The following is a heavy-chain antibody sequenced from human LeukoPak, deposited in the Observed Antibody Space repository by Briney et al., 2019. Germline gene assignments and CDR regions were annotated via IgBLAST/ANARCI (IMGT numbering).Heavy chain of an antibody. D-gene: IGHD6-13*01. CDR3: ALGGGKWQQLAPIDY. Sequence: PGSSLILSCTATGFAFRSDGMHRVRQAPGKGLEWVAVIWYDGSNKYYADSVKGRFTISRDNSKNTLYLQMNSLRAEETAVYYCALGGGKWQQLAPIDYWGQGTLVTVSS. CDR2: IWYDGSNK. CDR1: GFAFRSDG. J-gene: IGHJ4*02. V-gene: IGHV3-33*01.